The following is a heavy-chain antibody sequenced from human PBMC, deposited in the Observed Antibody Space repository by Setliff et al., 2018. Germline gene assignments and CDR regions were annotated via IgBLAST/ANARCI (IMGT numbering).Heavy chain of an antibody. CDR1: GYSFTSYW. J-gene: IGHJ4*02. Sequence: GESLKISCKGSGYSFTSYWIGWVRQMPGKGLEWMGIIYPGDSATRYSPSFQGQVTMSADKSINTAYLQWDSLKASDTAMYYCARGYDSGGWNYWGQGTLVTVSS. D-gene: IGHD3-22*01. CDR3: ARGYDSGGWNY. V-gene: IGHV5-51*01. CDR2: IYPGDSAT.